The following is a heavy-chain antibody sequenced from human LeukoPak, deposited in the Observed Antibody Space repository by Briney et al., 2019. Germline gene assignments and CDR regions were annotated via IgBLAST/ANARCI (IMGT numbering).Heavy chain of an antibody. CDR1: GYTFTSYG. CDR3: ASHQRRGYSGYGLYGMDV. V-gene: IGHV1-18*01. Sequence: ASVTVSCKASGYTFTSYGISWVRQAPGQGLEWMGWISAYNGNTNYAQKLQGRVTMTTDTSTSTAYMELRSLRSDDTAVYYCASHQRRGYSGYGLYGMDVWGQGTTVTVSS. D-gene: IGHD5-12*01. J-gene: IGHJ6*02. CDR2: ISAYNGNT.